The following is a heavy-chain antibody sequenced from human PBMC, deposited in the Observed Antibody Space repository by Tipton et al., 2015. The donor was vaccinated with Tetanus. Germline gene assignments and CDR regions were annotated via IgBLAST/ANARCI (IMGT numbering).Heavy chain of an antibody. CDR1: GLTFSDYT. J-gene: IGHJ4*02. CDR2: IFSGGST. CDR3: ARDRDGDYAAFDY. D-gene: IGHD4-17*01. V-gene: IGHV3-66*01. Sequence: SLRLSCAASGLTFSDYTMNWVRQAPGKGLEWVSVIFSGGSTYYADSVKGRFTISRDNSKNTLYLQMNSLRAEDTAVYYCARDRDGDYAAFDYWGQGTLVTVSS.